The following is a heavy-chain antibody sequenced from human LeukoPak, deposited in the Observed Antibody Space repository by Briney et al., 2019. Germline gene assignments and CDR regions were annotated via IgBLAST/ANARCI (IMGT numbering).Heavy chain of an antibody. V-gene: IGHV4-34*01. CDR1: GGSFSGYY. J-gene: IGHJ4*02. Sequence: SETLSLTCAVYGGSFSGYYWSWIRQPPGKGLEWIGEINHSGGTNYNPSLKSRVTISLDTSKNHFSLKLTSVTAADTAVYYCANSPGGGVSTFWGQGTLVTVSS. CDR3: ANSPGGGVSTF. CDR2: INHSGGT. D-gene: IGHD3-16*01.